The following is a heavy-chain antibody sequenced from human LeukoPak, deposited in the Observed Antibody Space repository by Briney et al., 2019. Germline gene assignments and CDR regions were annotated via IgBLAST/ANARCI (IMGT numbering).Heavy chain of an antibody. CDR3: ATGRAYCSGGSCYSTAFDI. V-gene: IGHV3-21*01. J-gene: IGHJ3*02. D-gene: IGHD2-15*01. CDR1: GFTFSSYS. Sequence: GGSLRLSCAASGFTFSSYSMNWVRQAPGKGLEWVSSISSSSSYIYYADSVKGRFTISRDNAKNSLYLQMNSLRAEDTAVYYCATGRAYCSGGSCYSTAFDIWGQGTMVTVSS. CDR2: ISSSSSYI.